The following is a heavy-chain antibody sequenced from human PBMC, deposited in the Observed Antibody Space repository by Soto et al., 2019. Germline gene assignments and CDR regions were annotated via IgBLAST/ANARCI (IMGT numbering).Heavy chain of an antibody. CDR3: ARDIVVVPAAIKSGTTQNYRTDY. D-gene: IGHD2-2*02. J-gene: IGHJ4*02. CDR2: ISAYNGNT. V-gene: IGHV1-18*01. CDR1: GYTFTSYG. Sequence: ASVKVSCKASGYTFTSYGISWVRQAPGQGLEWMGWISAYNGNTNYAQKLQGRVTMTTDTSTSTAYMELRSLRSDDTAVYYCARDIVVVPAAIKSGTTQNYRTDYWGQGTLVTVSS.